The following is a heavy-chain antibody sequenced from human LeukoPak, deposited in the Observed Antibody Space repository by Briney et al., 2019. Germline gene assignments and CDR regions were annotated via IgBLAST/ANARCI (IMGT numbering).Heavy chain of an antibody. J-gene: IGHJ4*02. CDR1: GGSISSSNYY. Sequence: SETLSLTCTVSGGSISSSNYYWGWIRQSPGKGLEWIGSISYSGRTHYNPSLKSRVSISVDTSNNHFSLKLASVTAADTSVFYCARLVGVTDYFDYWGRGTLVTVSS. D-gene: IGHD1-26*01. V-gene: IGHV4-39*02. CDR3: ARLVGVTDYFDY. CDR2: ISYSGRT.